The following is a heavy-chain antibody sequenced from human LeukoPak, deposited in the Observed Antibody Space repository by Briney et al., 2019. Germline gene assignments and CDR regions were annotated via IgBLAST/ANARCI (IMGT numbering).Heavy chain of an antibody. CDR1: GLIFSSHA. Sequence: PGGSLRLSCAASGLIFSSHAMSWVRQTPEKGLEWVSAISSRGDSTYYADSVKGRFTISRDNSKNTLYLQMSSLRAEDTAVYYCARDRGITMAQYYFDYWGQGTLVTVSS. J-gene: IGHJ4*02. V-gene: IGHV3-23*01. D-gene: IGHD3-10*01. CDR3: ARDRGITMAQYYFDY. CDR2: ISSRGDST.